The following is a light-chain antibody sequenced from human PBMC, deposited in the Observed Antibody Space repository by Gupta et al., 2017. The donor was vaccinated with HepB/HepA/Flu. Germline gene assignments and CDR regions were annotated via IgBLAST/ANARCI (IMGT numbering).Light chain of an antibody. CDR3: QQRSNWPGFT. CDR2: DAS. CDR1: PSVSSY. Sequence: DIVLTQSPATRSLSPGDRDTISCSSSPSVSSYLAWYQHEPGQAPRLLIYDASNMATGIPARFSGSGSGTDLTLTISSLEPEDFAVYYCQQRSNWPGFTFGPGTKVDIK. V-gene: IGKV3-11*01. J-gene: IGKJ3*01.